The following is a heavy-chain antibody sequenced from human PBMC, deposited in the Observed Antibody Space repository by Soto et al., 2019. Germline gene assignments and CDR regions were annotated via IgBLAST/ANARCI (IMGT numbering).Heavy chain of an antibody. D-gene: IGHD3-10*01. Sequence: SETLSLTCAVSGGSISSSNWWTWVRQPPGKGLEWIGEIYHSGSTNYIPSLKSQVTISVDKSKNQFSLKLTSVTAADTAVYYCATRCDGLGSYEYWGQGTLVTVSS. CDR1: GGSISSSNW. J-gene: IGHJ4*02. CDR2: IYHSGST. CDR3: ATRCDGLGSYEY. V-gene: IGHV4-4*02.